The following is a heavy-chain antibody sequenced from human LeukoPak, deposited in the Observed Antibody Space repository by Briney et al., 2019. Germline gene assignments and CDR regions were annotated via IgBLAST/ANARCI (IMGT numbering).Heavy chain of an antibody. CDR2: IDTDGTIT. J-gene: IGHJ4*01. V-gene: IGHV3-74*03. Sequence: GGSLRLSCAASGFTFSTNWMHWLRQAPGKGLVWVSRIDTDGTITSHADSVKGRFTVSRDNAKNTLYLQMNSLRAEDTAVYYCARNGSSPEYWGQGTLVTVSS. CDR3: ARNGSSPEY. D-gene: IGHD1-26*01. CDR1: GFTFSTNW.